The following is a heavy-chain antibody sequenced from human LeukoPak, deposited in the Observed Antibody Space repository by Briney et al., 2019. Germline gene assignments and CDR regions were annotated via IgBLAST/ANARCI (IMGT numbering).Heavy chain of an antibody. D-gene: IGHD3-22*01. Sequence: GASVKVSCKASGYTFTSYYMHWVRQAPGQGLEWMGIINPSGGSTSYAQKFQGRVTMTRDTSTSTVYMELSSLRSEDTAVYYCASGAVDYYDSSGPFDYWGQGTLVTVSS. V-gene: IGHV1-46*01. CDR1: GYTFTSYY. CDR3: ASGAVDYYDSSGPFDY. CDR2: INPSGGST. J-gene: IGHJ4*02.